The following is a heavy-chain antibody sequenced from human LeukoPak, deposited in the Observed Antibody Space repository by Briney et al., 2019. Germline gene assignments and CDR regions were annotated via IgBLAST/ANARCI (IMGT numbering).Heavy chain of an antibody. CDR1: GFTFRTYP. CDR2: VSSDSSVL. V-gene: IGHV3-30*04. CDR3: ARDPGMSAAATSQFDS. J-gene: IGHJ4*02. D-gene: IGHD2-15*01. Sequence: GRSLTLSCAASGFTFRTYPMHWVRQAPGSGLEWVSMVSSDSSVLHYGPSVRGRFTISRDNSKDSLYLQMNNLRPNDTAVYFCARDPGMSAAATSQFDSWGQAPLIIVSS.